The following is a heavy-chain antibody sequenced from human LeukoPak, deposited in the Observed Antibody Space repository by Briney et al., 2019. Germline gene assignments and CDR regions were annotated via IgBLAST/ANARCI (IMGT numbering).Heavy chain of an antibody. CDR2: IYHSGST. V-gene: IGHV4-30-2*01. CDR3: ARVRTGWYYFDY. CDR1: GGSISSGGYY. J-gene: IGHJ4*02. D-gene: IGHD6-19*01. Sequence: SETLSLTCTVSGGSISSGGYYWSWIRQPPGKGLEWIGYIYHSGSTYYNPSLKSRVTISVDTSKNQFSLKLSSVTAADTAVYYCARVRTGWYYFDYWGQGTLVTVSS.